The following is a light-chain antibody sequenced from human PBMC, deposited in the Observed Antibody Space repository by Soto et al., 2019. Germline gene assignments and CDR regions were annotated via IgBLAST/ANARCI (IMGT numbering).Light chain of an antibody. CDR1: QTVNSDY. Sequence: ETVLTQSPGTVSLSPGERATLSCTTSQTVNSDYLAWYQQKPGQAPRLLIYGVFNRATDIPDRFSGSGSGTYFTLTISGLEPEDSAVYYCQHYDGSPRTFGQGTNLEI. V-gene: IGKV3-20*01. CDR2: GVF. CDR3: QHYDGSPRT. J-gene: IGKJ2*01.